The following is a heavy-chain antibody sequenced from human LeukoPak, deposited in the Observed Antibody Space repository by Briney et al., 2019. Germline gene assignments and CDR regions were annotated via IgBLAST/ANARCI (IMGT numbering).Heavy chain of an antibody. CDR3: AKSRWSELLIYFDY. CDR1: GFTFSSYA. D-gene: IGHD1-26*01. J-gene: IGHJ4*02. V-gene: IGHV3-23*01. Sequence: GGSLRLSCAASGFTFSSYAMSWVRQAPGKGLEGVSAISGSGGSPYYADSVKGRFTISRDNSKNTLYLQMNSLRAEDTAIYYCAKSRWSELLIYFDYWGQGTLVTVSS. CDR2: ISGSGGSP.